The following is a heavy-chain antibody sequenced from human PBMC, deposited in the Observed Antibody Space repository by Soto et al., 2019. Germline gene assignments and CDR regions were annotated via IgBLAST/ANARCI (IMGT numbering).Heavy chain of an antibody. CDR2: ISCSGSSK. J-gene: IGHJ4*02. D-gene: IGHD3-22*01. CDR3: ARDLAPLSYYDSSGYGY. V-gene: IGHV3-23*01. CDR1: GFTFSSYA. Sequence: PGGSLRLSCAASGFTFSSYAMSWVRQAPGKGLEWVAVISCSGSSKYYADSVKGRFTISRDNSKNTLYLQMNSLRAEDTAVYYCARDLAPLSYYDSSGYGYWGQGTLVTVSS.